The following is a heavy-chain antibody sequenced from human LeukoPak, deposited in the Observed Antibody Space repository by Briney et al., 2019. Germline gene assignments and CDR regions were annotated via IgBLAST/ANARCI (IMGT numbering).Heavy chain of an antibody. CDR3: ARDTDDSSGFEDAFDI. Sequence: GGSLRLSCAASGFTFSSYEMNWVRQAPGKGLEWVSYISSSGSTIYYADSVKGRFTISRDNAKNSLYLQMNSLRAEDTAVYYCARDTDDSSGFEDAFDIWGQGTMVTVSS. J-gene: IGHJ3*02. CDR2: ISSSGSTI. V-gene: IGHV3-48*03. CDR1: GFTFSSYE. D-gene: IGHD3-22*01.